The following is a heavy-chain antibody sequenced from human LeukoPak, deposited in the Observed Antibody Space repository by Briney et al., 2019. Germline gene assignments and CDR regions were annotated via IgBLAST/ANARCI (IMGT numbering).Heavy chain of an antibody. CDR2: ISGSGGST. Sequence: GESLTLSCAASGFTFSSYAMSWVRQAPGKGLEWVAAISGSGGSTYYADSVQGRFTISRDNSNNTLYLQMSSLRAEDTAVYYCAKDSRGWYPNWFDPWGQGTLVTVSS. J-gene: IGHJ5*02. CDR3: AKDSRGWYPNWFDP. V-gene: IGHV3-23*01. D-gene: IGHD6-19*01. CDR1: GFTFSSYA.